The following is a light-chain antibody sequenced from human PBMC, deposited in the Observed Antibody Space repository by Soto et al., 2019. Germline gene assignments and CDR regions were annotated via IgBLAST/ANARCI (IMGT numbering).Light chain of an antibody. Sequence: QSALTQPASVSGSPGQSITISCTGTSSDVGGYNFVSWYQQHPGKAPKLMIYEVSNRPSGVSTRFSGSKSGNTASLTISGLQADDEADYYCSSHTSSSTRVFGTGTKVTVL. CDR1: SSDVGGYNF. V-gene: IGLV2-14*01. CDR3: SSHTSSSTRV. J-gene: IGLJ1*01. CDR2: EVS.